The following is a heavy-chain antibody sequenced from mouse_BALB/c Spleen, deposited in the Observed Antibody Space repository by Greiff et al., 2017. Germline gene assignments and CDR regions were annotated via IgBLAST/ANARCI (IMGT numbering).Heavy chain of an antibody. J-gene: IGHJ1*01. CDR2: ISYSGST. V-gene: IGHV3-2*02. CDR3: ARYDYDWYFDV. CDR1: GYSITSDYA. D-gene: IGHD2-4*01. Sequence: EVQGVESGPGLVKPSQSLSLTCTVTGYSITSDYAWNWIRQFPGNKLEWMGYISYSGSTSYNPSLKSRISITRDTSKNQFFLQLNSVTTEDTATYYCARYDYDWYFDVWGAGTTVTVSS.